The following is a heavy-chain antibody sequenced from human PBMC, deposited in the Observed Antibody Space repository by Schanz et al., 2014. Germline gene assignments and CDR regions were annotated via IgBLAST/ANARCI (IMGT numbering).Heavy chain of an antibody. CDR2: IYINSGST. J-gene: IGHJ3*01. V-gene: IGHV3-66*01. CDR3: ARDEGRDGYNLAFDV. D-gene: IGHD5-12*01. CDR1: GFAVSTNY. Sequence: VQLVESGGGLVQPGGSLRLSCVVSGFAVSTNYMSWVRQAPGKGLEWVSSIYINSGSTNYADSVKGRFIISRDSSKNTLFLQMNSLRAEDTAVYFCARDEGRDGYNLAFDVWGQGTLVTVSS.